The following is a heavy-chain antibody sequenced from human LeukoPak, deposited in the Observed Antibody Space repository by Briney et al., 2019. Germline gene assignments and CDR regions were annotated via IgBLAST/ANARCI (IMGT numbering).Heavy chain of an antibody. CDR3: ARESYDSSGYNNWFDP. CDR1: GFTFSSYW. D-gene: IGHD3-22*01. V-gene: IGHV3-7*01. Sequence: GGSLRLSCAASGFTFSSYWMSWVRQAPAKGLEWVANIKQDGSEKYYVDSVKGRFTISRDNAKNSLYLQMNSLRAEDTAVYYCARESYDSSGYNNWFDPWGQGTLVTVSS. J-gene: IGHJ5*02. CDR2: IKQDGSEK.